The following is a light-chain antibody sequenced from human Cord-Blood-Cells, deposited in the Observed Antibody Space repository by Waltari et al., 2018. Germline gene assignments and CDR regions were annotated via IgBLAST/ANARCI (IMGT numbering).Light chain of an antibody. J-gene: IGLJ1*01. CDR2: SNN. CDR1: SSNIGSNP. V-gene: IGLV1-44*01. Sequence: QSVLTQPPSASGTPGQRVTISCPGSSSNIGSNPLNWYQQLPGTAPKLPIYSNNQRPSGVPDRFSGSKSGTSASLAISGLQSEDEADYYCAAWDDSLNGYVFGTGTKVTVL. CDR3: AAWDDSLNGYV.